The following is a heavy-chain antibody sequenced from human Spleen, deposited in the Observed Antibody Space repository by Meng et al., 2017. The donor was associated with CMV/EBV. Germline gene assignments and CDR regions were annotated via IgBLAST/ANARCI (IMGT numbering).Heavy chain of an antibody. CDR3: ARGSYYGSGTYFSYYYGLDI. D-gene: IGHD3-10*01. CDR1: GRSFSGSY. V-gene: IGHV4-34*01. J-gene: IGHJ6*02. CDR2: INRSGSA. Sequence: SETLSLTCAVSGRSFSGSYWTWVRQPPGKGLEWIGEINRSGSANYNPSLKSRVTISEDMSKNEFSPTLSSVTAADTAVYYCARGSYYGSGTYFSYYYGLDIWGQGTTVTVSS.